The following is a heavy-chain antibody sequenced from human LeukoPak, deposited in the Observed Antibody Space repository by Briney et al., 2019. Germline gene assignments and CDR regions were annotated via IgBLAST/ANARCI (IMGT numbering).Heavy chain of an antibody. Sequence: GASVKVSCKASGGTFSSYAISWVRQAPGQGLEWMGGIIPIFGTANYAQKFQGRVTITADESTSTAYMELSSLRSEDTAVYYCARSRVWSDDWGYFDYWGQGTLVTVSS. V-gene: IGHV1-69*13. CDR2: IIPIFGTA. J-gene: IGHJ4*02. D-gene: IGHD3-3*01. CDR3: ARSRVWSDDWGYFDY. CDR1: GGTFSSYA.